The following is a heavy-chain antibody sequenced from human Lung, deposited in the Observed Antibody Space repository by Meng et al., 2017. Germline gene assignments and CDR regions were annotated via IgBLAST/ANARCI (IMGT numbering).Heavy chain of an antibody. J-gene: IGHJ4*02. D-gene: IGHD6-13*01. V-gene: IGHV3-30*18. Sequence: QVQLVESGGGVVQPGRSLRLSCAASGFTFSSYGMHWVRQDPGKGLEWVAVISYDGSNKYYADSVKGRFTISRDNSKNTLYLQMNSLRAEDTAVYYCAKDLSKQQQLGELDYWGQGTLVTVSS. CDR1: GFTFSSYG. CDR3: AKDLSKQQQLGELDY. CDR2: ISYDGSNK.